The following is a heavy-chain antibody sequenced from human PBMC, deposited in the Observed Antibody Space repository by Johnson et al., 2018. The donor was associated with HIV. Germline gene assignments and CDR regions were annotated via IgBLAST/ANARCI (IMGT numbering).Heavy chain of an antibody. D-gene: IGHD6-19*01. CDR1: GFTFNTYT. CDR3: ARDYGAYSSGWGRAFDI. J-gene: IGHJ3*02. CDR2: ISYEGSYK. V-gene: IGHV3-30*04. Sequence: QVQLVESGGGVVQPGRSLRLFCAVSGFTFNTYTMHWVRQAPGRGLEWVAVISYEGSYKYYADSVKGRFTISRDNSKNTLYLQMNSLRAEDTAVYYCARDYGAYSSGWGRAFDIWGQGTRVTVSS.